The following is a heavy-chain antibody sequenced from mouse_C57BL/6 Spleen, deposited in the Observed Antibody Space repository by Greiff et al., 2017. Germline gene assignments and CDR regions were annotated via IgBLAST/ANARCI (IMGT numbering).Heavy chain of an antibody. J-gene: IGHJ1*03. CDR1: GFSLTSYG. Sequence: QVQLQQPGPGLVQPSQSLSLTCTVSGFSLTSYGVHWVRQSPGRGLEWLGRIWRGGSADYNAAFMSRLGITTDNSKSQDFCRMNSQEAEDTDIYSSAYDGRTKGWFDVWGTGTLVTVSS. CDR2: IWRGGSA. V-gene: IGHV2-5*01. D-gene: IGHD2-3*01. CDR3: AYDGRTKGWFDV.